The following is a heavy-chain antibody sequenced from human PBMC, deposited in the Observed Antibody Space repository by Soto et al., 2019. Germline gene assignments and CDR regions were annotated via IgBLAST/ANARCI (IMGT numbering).Heavy chain of an antibody. CDR3: ARHSGQWLVLGTVDY. Sequence: QVQLVQSGAEVKKPGASVKVSCKASGYMFTTNAIHWVRQAPGHRLEWMAWINPANGKTKSSQKYQGRVTFTRDTSATTAYMELTSLTTEDTAVYYCARHSGQWLVLGTVDYWGQGNLVTVSS. CDR1: GYMFTTNA. D-gene: IGHD6-19*01. J-gene: IGHJ4*02. CDR2: INPANGKT. V-gene: IGHV1-3*01.